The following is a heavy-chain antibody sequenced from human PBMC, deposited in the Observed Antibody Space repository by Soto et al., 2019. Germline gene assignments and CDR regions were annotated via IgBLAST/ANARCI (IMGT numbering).Heavy chain of an antibody. CDR2: IIPIFATA. CDR3: ASSRRIRWLSFDH. J-gene: IGHJ4*02. D-gene: IGHD4-17*01. CDR1: GYTFTHFY. Sequence: SVKVSFKASGYTFTHFYISWVRQAPGQGLEWMGGIIPIFATADYAQTFHGRVTITADDSTSTAYMELSSLRSEDTAVYYWASSRRIRWLSFDHWGQGTMVTVPS. V-gene: IGHV1-69*13.